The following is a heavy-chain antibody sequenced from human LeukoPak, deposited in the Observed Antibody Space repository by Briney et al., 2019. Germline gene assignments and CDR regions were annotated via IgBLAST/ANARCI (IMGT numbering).Heavy chain of an antibody. J-gene: IGHJ5*02. CDR3: ARGGVLPNWFDP. V-gene: IGHV3-48*03. CDR1: GFTFSSYE. Sequence: GGSLRLSCAASGFTFSSYEMNWVRQAPGKGLEWVSYISSSGSTIYYADSVKGRFTISRDNAKNSLYLQMNSLRAEDTAVYYCARGGVLPNWFDPWGQGTLVTVSS. D-gene: IGHD3-10*01. CDR2: ISSSGSTI.